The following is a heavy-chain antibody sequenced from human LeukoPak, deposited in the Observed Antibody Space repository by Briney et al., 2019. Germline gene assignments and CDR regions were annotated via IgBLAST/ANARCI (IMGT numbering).Heavy chain of an antibody. CDR2: VNHSGAS. V-gene: IGHV4-34*01. J-gene: IGHJ4*02. CDR1: GGSLSGFF. CDR3: ARGGRNKYTSGDFAY. Sequence: PSETLSLTCAVSGGSLSGFFWSWIRQPPGKGLEWIGEVNHSGASNYKPSLKSRVTISVDTSRTQLPLMLTSVTAADTALYYCARGGRNKYTSGDFAYWGQGILVTVSS. D-gene: IGHD3-3*01.